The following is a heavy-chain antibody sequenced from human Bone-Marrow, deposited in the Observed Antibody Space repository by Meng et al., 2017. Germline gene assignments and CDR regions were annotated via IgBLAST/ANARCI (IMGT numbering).Heavy chain of an antibody. D-gene: IGHD6-13*01. CDR3: ARGGPSSSWYPTRYYYGMDV. J-gene: IGHJ6*01. CDR2: IIPIFGTA. CDR1: GGTFSSYA. V-gene: IGHV1-69*05. Sequence: SVKVSCKASGGTFSSYAISWVRQAPGQGLEWMGGIIPIFGTANYAQKFQGRVTITTDESTSTAYMELSSLRSEDTAVYYCARGGPSSSWYPTRYYYGMDVWGQGNTV.